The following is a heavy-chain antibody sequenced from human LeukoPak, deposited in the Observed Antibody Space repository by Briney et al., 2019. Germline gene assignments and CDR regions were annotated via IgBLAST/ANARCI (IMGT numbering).Heavy chain of an antibody. D-gene: IGHD6-6*01. J-gene: IGHJ4*02. CDR3: ARAYSSSFAPFDY. CDR2: IYPTRST. Sequence: RIYPTRSTTYNPSLNTRVPISLVTSTNHFSLKLRSVTAADTAVYYCARAYSSSFAPFDYWGQGTLVTVSS. V-gene: IGHV4-61*02.